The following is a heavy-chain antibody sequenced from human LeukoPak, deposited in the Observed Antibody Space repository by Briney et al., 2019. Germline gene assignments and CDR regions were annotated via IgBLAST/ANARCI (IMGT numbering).Heavy chain of an antibody. Sequence: ASVKVSCKASGYTFTSYDINWVRQATGQGLEWMGWMNPNSGNTGYAQKFQGRVTMTRNTSISTAYMELSSLRSEDTAVYYCARVSVLTYHFDYWGQGTLVTVSS. J-gene: IGHJ4*02. CDR3: ARVSVLTYHFDY. CDR2: MNPNSGNT. V-gene: IGHV1-8*01. CDR1: GYTFTSYD.